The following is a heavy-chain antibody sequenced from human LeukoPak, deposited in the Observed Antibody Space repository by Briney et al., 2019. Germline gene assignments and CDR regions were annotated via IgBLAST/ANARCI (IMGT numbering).Heavy chain of an antibody. CDR3: ASFRSTPRTDY. CDR2: ISSSSGYI. Sequence: GGSLRLSCAASGFTFSTYSMTWVRQAPGKGLEWVSSISSSSGYIYYADSVMGRFTISRDNAKNSLYLQMNSLGAEDTAVYYCASFRSTPRTDYWGQGTLVTVSS. D-gene: IGHD2-15*01. J-gene: IGHJ4*02. CDR1: GFTFSTYS. V-gene: IGHV3-21*01.